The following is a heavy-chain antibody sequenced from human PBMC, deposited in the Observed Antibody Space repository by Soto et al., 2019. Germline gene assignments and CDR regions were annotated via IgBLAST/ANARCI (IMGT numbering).Heavy chain of an antibody. V-gene: IGHV3-9*01. Sequence: EVQLVESGGGLVQPGRSLRLSCAASGFTFDDYAMHWVRQAPGKGLEWVSGISWNSGSIGYADSVKGRFTISRDNAKNSLYLQMNSLRAEDTALYYCAKVDTAMVTYDAFDIWGQGTMVTVSS. CDR2: ISWNSGSI. J-gene: IGHJ3*02. CDR1: GFTFDDYA. CDR3: AKVDTAMVTYDAFDI. D-gene: IGHD5-18*01.